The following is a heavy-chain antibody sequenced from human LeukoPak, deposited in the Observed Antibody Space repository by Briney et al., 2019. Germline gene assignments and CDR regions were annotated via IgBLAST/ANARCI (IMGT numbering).Heavy chain of an antibody. Sequence: PSETLSLTCAVYGGSFSGYYWSWIRQPPGKGLEWIGEINHSGSTNYNPSLKSRVTISVDTSKNQFSLKLSSVTAADTAVYYCARGYGGYAYPYFDYWGQGTLVTVSS. CDR3: ARGYGGYAYPYFDY. CDR1: GGSFSGYY. D-gene: IGHD5-12*01. CDR2: INHSGST. V-gene: IGHV4-34*01. J-gene: IGHJ4*02.